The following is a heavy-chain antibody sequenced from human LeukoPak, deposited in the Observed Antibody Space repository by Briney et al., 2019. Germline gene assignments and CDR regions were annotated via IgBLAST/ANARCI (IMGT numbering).Heavy chain of an antibody. Sequence: GGSLRLSCAASGFTFDDYAMLWVRQAPGKGLEWVSLISGDGGITYYADSVKGRFTISRDNSKNTLYLQMNSLRAEDTAVYYCARQRWLQSITYYFDYWGQGALVTVSS. V-gene: IGHV3-43*02. CDR3: ARQRWLQSITYYFDY. J-gene: IGHJ4*02. CDR1: GFTFDDYA. CDR2: ISGDGGIT. D-gene: IGHD5-24*01.